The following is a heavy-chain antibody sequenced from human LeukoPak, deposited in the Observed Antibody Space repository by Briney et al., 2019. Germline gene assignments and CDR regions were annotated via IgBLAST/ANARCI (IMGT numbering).Heavy chain of an antibody. Sequence: PGGSLRLSCAASGFTFSSYSVNWVRQARGKGLECVSSISSSSSYIYYADSVKGRFTISRDNAKNSLYLQMNSLRAEDKAVYYCARGRYYDSSGNNFDYWGQGTLVSVSS. J-gene: IGHJ4*02. D-gene: IGHD3-22*01. V-gene: IGHV3-21*01. CDR3: ARGRYYDSSGNNFDY. CDR2: ISSSSSYI. CDR1: GFTFSSYS.